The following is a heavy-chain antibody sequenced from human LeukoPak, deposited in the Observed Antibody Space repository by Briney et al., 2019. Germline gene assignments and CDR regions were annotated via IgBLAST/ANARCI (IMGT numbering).Heavy chain of an antibody. D-gene: IGHD3-10*01. CDR1: GFTFSSYA. CDR3: AKDHRIPMVGGGPFDY. CDR2: ISGSGGST. J-gene: IGHJ4*02. Sequence: PGGSLRLSCAASGFTFSSYAMSWVRQAPGKGLEWVSAISGSGGSTYYADSVKGRFTISRDNSKNTLYLQMNSLRAEDTAVYYCAKDHRIPMVGGGPFDYWGQGPLVTVSS. V-gene: IGHV3-23*01.